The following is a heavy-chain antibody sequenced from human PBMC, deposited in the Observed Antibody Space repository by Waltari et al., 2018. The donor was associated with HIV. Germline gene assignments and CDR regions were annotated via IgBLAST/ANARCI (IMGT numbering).Heavy chain of an antibody. CDR1: GGSFSGYY. Sequence: QVRLQQWGAGLLKPSETLSLSCAVYGGSFSGYYWSWIRQSPGKGLECIGAINHSGSLNYNPSLKSRVIISVDRYKNQFSLKLTSVTAADSAVYYCARGSWGSGMDVWGLGTTVIVSS. CDR2: INHSGSL. CDR3: ARGSWGSGMDV. J-gene: IGHJ6*02. V-gene: IGHV4-34*01. D-gene: IGHD3-16*01.